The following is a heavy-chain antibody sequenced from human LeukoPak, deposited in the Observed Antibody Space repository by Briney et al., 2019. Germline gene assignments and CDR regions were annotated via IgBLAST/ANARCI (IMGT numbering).Heavy chain of an antibody. V-gene: IGHV4-59*01. CDR3: ARGGYYGSGNDFRFDP. Sequence: ASETLSLTCTVSGGSISSYYWSWIRQPPGKGLEWIGYIYYSGSTNYNPSPKSRVTISVDTSKNQFSLKLSSVTAADTAVYYCARGGYYGSGNDFRFDPWGQGTLVTVSS. D-gene: IGHD3-10*01. CDR1: GGSISSYY. J-gene: IGHJ5*02. CDR2: IYYSGST.